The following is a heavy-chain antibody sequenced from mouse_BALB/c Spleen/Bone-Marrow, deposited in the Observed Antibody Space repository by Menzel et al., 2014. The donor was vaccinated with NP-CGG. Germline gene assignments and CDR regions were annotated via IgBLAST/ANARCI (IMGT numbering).Heavy chain of an antibody. D-gene: IGHD4-1*01. CDR2: INPSTGYT. V-gene: IGHV1-7*01. Sequence: QVQLQQPGAELAKPGASVKMSCKASGYTFTSYWMHWVKQRPGQGLEWIGYINPSTGYTEYNQKFKDKATLTADKSSSTAYMQLSSLTSEDSAVYYCATGYYFDYWGQGTTLSLSS. CDR3: ATGYYFDY. CDR1: GYTFTSYW. J-gene: IGHJ2*01.